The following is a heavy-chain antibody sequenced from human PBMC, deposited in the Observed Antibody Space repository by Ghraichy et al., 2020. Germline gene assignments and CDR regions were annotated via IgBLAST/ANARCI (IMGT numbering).Heavy chain of an antibody. Sequence: GGSLRLSCAASGFTFSSYAMSWVRQAPGKGLEWVSAISGSGGSTYYADSVKGRFTISRDNSKNTLYLQMNSLRAEDTAVYYCAKDRGSLGSRLYGMDVWGQGTTVTVSS. V-gene: IGHV3-23*01. CDR1: GFTFSSYA. D-gene: IGHD3-10*01. CDR3: AKDRGSLGSRLYGMDV. CDR2: ISGSGGST. J-gene: IGHJ6*02.